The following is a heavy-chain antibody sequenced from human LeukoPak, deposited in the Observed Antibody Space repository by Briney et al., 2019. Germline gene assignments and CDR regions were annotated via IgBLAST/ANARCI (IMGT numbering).Heavy chain of an antibody. CDR3: ARILGGDEGADY. CDR2: VNQDGNNK. Sequence: GVSLRLSCAASEFTFSDYWMTWVRQGLGKGLEWVANVNQDGNNKNYVESVKGRFTISRDNAKNSLYLQMNSLRAEDTAVYYCARILGGDEGADYWGQGTLVTVSS. D-gene: IGHD1-26*01. CDR1: EFTFSDYW. J-gene: IGHJ4*02. V-gene: IGHV3-7*01.